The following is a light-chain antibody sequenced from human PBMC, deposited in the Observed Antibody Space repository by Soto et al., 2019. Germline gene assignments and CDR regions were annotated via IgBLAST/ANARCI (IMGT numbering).Light chain of an antibody. CDR2: DVS. J-gene: IGLJ1*01. V-gene: IGLV2-14*01. CDR1: SRDIGGYKY. Sequence: QSVLAQPSPLSGSPGQSITLSCPGTSRDIGGYKYVSWYQQHPGKAPKLMIYDVSNRPSGVSNRFSGSKSGNTATLTISGLQGEDEAEYYCSSYTGGSTYVFGTGTKVTVL. CDR3: SSYTGGSTYV.